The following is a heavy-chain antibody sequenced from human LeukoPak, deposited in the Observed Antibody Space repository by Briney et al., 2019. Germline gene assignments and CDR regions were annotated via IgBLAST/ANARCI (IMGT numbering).Heavy chain of an antibody. V-gene: IGHV1-69*13. CDR1: GGTFSSYA. D-gene: IGHD3-3*01. CDR3: ARGSFGVDTRTGEGWNY. J-gene: IGHJ4*02. Sequence: SVKVSCKASGGTFSSYAISWVRQAPGQGLEWMGGIIPIFGTANYAQKFQGRVTITADESTSTAYMELSSLRSEDTAVYYCARGSFGVDTRTGEGWNYWGQGTLVTDSS. CDR2: IIPIFGTA.